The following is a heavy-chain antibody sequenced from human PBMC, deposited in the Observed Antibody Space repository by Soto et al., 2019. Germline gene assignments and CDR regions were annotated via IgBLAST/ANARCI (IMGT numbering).Heavy chain of an antibody. CDR3: ARCKQKVIHCAMDV. CDR2: INYDGSSK. CDR1: GFIFSAYG. V-gene: IGHV3-33*01. D-gene: IGHD2-21*01. J-gene: IGHJ6*02. Sequence: QVNLVESGGGAVQAGRSLRVSCATSGFIFSAYGMHWVRQAPGKGLEWVAFINYDGSSKFYGDSVKGRFTVSRDNSKNTLFLQLNSMRGENTATYYCARCKQKVIHCAMDVWGQGATVTVPS.